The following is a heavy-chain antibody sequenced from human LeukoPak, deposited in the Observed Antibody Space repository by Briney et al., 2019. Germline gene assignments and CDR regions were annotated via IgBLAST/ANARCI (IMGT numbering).Heavy chain of an antibody. J-gene: IGHJ6*04. CDR1: GFTFSTYA. D-gene: IGHD3-10*02. CDR3: AELGITMIGGV. Sequence: GGSLRLSCAASGFTFSTYAMTWVRQAPGKGLEWVSSITGSGDGTSAADSVTGRFTISRDNAKNSLYLQMNSLRAEDTAVYYCAELGITMIGGVWGKGTTVTISS. V-gene: IGHV3-23*01. CDR2: ITGSGDGT.